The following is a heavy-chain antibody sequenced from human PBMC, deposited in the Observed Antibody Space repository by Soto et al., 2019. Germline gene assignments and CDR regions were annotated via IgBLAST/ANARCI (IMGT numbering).Heavy chain of an antibody. CDR2: SYYTGRT. D-gene: IGHD5-12*01. CDR1: GGSISSGDFY. CDR3: ARDLVGLRARYFDY. J-gene: IGHJ4*02. Sequence: SETLSLTCTVSGGSISSGDFYWGCIRQPPGRGLEWIGNSYYTGRTDSNPSLNTSATISVDTSQNQFSLKLSSVTAADSAVYYCARDLVGLRARYFDYWGQGTLVTVSS. V-gene: IGHV4-30-4*01.